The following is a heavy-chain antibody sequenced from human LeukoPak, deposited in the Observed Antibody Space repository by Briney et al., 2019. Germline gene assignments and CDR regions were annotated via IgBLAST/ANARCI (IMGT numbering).Heavy chain of an antibody. Sequence: SETLSLTCTVSGGSISSYYWGWIRQPPGKGLEWIGSIYYSGSTNYNPSLKSRVTISVDKSKNQFSLKLSSVTAADTAVYYCARAVWFGELVWFDPWGQGTLVTVSS. CDR1: GGSISSYY. CDR3: ARAVWFGELVWFDP. CDR2: IYYSGST. D-gene: IGHD3-10*01. V-gene: IGHV4-39*07. J-gene: IGHJ5*02.